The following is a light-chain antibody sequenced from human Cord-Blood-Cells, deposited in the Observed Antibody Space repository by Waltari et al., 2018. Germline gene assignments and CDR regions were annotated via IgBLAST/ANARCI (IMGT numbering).Light chain of an antibody. V-gene: IGKV3-15*01. CDR1: QSVSSN. J-gene: IGKJ1*01. Sequence: EIVMTQSPATLSVSPGERAILSCRASQSVSSNLAWYQQKPGQAPRLLIYGASTRATGIPARFSGSGSVTEFTLTISSLQSEDFAVYYCQQYNNWPPWTFGQGTKVEIK. CDR3: QQYNNWPPWT. CDR2: GAS.